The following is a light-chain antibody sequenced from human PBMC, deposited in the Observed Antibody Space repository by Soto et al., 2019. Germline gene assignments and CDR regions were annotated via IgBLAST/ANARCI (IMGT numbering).Light chain of an antibody. Sequence: QSALTQPASVSGSPGQSITISCTGTSSDVGGHNSVSWYQQHPGKAPKLMIYEVSNRPSGVSNRFSGSKSGNTASLTISGLQAEDEADYYCSSYTGTFAVIFGGGTQLTVL. J-gene: IGLJ2*01. CDR2: EVS. CDR3: SSYTGTFAVI. V-gene: IGLV2-14*01. CDR1: SSDVGGHNS.